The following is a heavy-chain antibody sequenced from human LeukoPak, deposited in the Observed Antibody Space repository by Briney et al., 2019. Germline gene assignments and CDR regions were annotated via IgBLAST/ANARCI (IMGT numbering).Heavy chain of an antibody. CDR2: TRGTGTTT. J-gene: IGHJ4*02. D-gene: IGHD6-19*01. CDR3: AKVSWLGTLPSYHFDS. V-gene: IGHV3-23*01. CDR1: GFTFSDHA. Sequence: GGFLRLSCAASGFTFSDHAMSWVRQAPGKGLEWVSATRGTGTTTFYAASVKGRFTISRDNSKNTADLQMNSLRAEDTAVYYCAKVSWLGTLPSYHFDSWGQGTQVTVSS.